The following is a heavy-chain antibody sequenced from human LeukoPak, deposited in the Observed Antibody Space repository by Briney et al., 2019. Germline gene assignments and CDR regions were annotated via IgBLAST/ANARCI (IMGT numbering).Heavy chain of an antibody. CDR2: IFGSGGSP. CDR3: GKTTVGYSSGQKPAWPVDY. Sequence: GGSLRLPCESSGFTFGSHARYWVRQAPGKGLEWFAGIFGSGGSPHYADPVKGTFTISRDNSRNTVYLQINSLRAEDTAVYYCGKTTVGYSSGQKPAWPVDYWGQGTLVTVSS. V-gene: IGHV3-23*01. J-gene: IGHJ4*02. CDR1: GFTFGSHA. D-gene: IGHD5-18*01.